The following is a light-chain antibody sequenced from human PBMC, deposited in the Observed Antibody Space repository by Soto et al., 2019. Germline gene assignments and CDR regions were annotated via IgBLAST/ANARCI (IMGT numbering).Light chain of an antibody. CDR1: QSVGTN. V-gene: IGKV3-15*01. J-gene: IGKJ5*01. CDR2: GAS. Sequence: DIVMTQSPGTLSVSPGERAILSCRASQSVGTNLAWYQQRPGQAPRLLVYGASTRASGIPPRFSGSGSGTDFTLTISSLQSEDFAVYYCQQLNYWPRITFGQGTRLESK. CDR3: QQLNYWPRIT.